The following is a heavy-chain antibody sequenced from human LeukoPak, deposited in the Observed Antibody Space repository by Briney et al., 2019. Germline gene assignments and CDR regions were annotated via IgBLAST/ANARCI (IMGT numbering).Heavy chain of an antibody. D-gene: IGHD3-22*01. Sequence: SETLSLTCTVSGGSISSCYWSWIRQPPGKGLEWIGYIYYSGSTNYNPSLKSRVTISVDTSKNQFSLKLSSVTAADTAVYYCARGYDSSGYYISWAFDIWGQGTMVTVSS. CDR1: GGSISSCY. CDR3: ARGYDSSGYYISWAFDI. J-gene: IGHJ3*02. V-gene: IGHV4-59*01. CDR2: IYYSGST.